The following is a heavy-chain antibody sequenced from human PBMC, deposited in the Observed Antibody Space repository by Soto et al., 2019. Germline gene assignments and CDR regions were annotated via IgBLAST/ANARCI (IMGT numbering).Heavy chain of an antibody. J-gene: IGHJ4*02. CDR1: GFIFKMYG. V-gene: IGHV3-74*01. Sequence: GGSLRLSCAASGFIFKMYGMHWVRQSPGKGLVWISRIYNDGTYSDYADSVRGRFTISRDNVNDTLYLQINNLRAEDSGLYYCTRGPRPISTGTGAYWGQGTQVTVSS. CDR3: TRGPRPISTGTGAY. D-gene: IGHD3-10*01. CDR2: IYNDGTYS.